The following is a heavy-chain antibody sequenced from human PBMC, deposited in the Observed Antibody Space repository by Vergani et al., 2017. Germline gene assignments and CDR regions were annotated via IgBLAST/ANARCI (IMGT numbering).Heavy chain of an antibody. Sequence: QVQLVQSGAEVKKPGSSVKVSCKASGGTFTNYAISWVRQAPGQGLEWMGGIIPIFGITNYTQKFLGRVTITADISTSTAYMELSSPRSEDTAVYYCARGVGLEWSPGVGAFDYWGQGTLVTVSS. CDR1: GGTFTNYA. CDR2: IIPIFGIT. D-gene: IGHD3-3*01. J-gene: IGHJ4*02. V-gene: IGHV1-69*17. CDR3: ARGVGLEWSPGVGAFDY.